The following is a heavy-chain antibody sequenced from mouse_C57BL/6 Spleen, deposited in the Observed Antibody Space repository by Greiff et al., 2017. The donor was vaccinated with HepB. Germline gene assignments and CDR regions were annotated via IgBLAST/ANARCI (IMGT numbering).Heavy chain of an antibody. D-gene: IGHD2-4*01. CDR2: IYPGSGST. CDR1: GYTFTSYW. V-gene: IGHV1-55*01. CDR3: ARGRVYYDYDDAMDY. J-gene: IGHJ4*01. Sequence: QVQLQQPGAELVKPGASVKMSCKASGYTFTSYWITWVKQRPGQGLEWIGDIYPGSGSTNYYEKFKSKATLTVDTSSSTAYMQLSSLTSEDSAVYYCARGRVYYDYDDAMDYWGQGTSVTVSS.